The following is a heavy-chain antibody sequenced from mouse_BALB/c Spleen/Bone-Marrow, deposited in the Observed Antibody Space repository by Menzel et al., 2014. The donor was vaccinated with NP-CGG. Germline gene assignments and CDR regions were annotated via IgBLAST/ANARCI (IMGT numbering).Heavy chain of an antibody. Sequence: QVQLQQSGAELVKPGASVKMSCKASGYTFTSYNMHWVEQTPGQGLEWIGAIYPGNGDTSYNQKFKGRATLTADKSSSTAYMQLSSLTSEDSAVYYCASRGGYYAMDYWGQGTSVTVSS. CDR2: IYPGNGDT. V-gene: IGHV1-12*01. CDR1: GYTFTSYN. J-gene: IGHJ4*01. CDR3: ASRGGYYAMDY.